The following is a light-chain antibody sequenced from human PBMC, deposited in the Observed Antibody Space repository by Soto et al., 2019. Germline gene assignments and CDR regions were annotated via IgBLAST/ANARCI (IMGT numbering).Light chain of an antibody. CDR3: CSYASSTSYV. J-gene: IGLJ1*01. CDR2: DVT. V-gene: IGLV2-14*01. CDR1: SRDVGGYNF. Sequence: QSALTQPASVSGSPGQSITISCTGNSRDVGGYNFVSWYQQYPGKAPKLMIHDVTSRPSGVSNRFSGSKSGTTASLTISGLQAEDEADYYCCSYASSTSYVFGTGTKVTVL.